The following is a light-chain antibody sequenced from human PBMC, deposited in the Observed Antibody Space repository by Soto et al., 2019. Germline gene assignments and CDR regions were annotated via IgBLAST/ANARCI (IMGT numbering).Light chain of an antibody. J-gene: IGLJ2*01. CDR3: QVWDTSSDQQV. CDR1: NIGSIS. Sequence: SYELTQPPSVSVAPGKTATIACGGDNIGSISVHWYQHKPGQGPLLVISYDHDRPSGIPERFSGSNSGSTATLTISRVEAGDEADYYCQVWDTSSDQQVFGGGTKLTVL. V-gene: IGLV3-21*01. CDR2: YDH.